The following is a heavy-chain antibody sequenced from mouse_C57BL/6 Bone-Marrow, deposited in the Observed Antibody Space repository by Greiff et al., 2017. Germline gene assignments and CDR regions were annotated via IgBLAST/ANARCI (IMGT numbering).Heavy chain of an antibody. V-gene: IGHV14-2*01. CDR2: IDPEDGET. J-gene: IGHJ3*01. CDR3: ARGYGSSPFAY. Sequence: VQLQQSGAELVKPGASVKLSCTASGFNIKDYYMHWVKQRTEQGLEWIGRIDPEDGETKYAPQFQGKATITADTSSNTAYLQLSSLTSEDTAVYYWARGYGSSPFAYWGQGTLVTVSA. D-gene: IGHD1-1*01. CDR1: GFNIKDYY.